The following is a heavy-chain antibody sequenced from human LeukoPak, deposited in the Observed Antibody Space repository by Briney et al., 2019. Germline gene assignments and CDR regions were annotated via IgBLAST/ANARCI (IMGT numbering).Heavy chain of an antibody. CDR2: IHSSSSVI. V-gene: IGHV3-48*01. J-gene: IGHJ4*02. Sequence: GGSLRLSCAASGFTFSSYHMTWVRQAPGKGLEWLSYIHSSSSVIYYADSVKGRFSVSRDNARNSLYLQMNSLRAEDTAVYYCARVVQDVTGADYWGQGTLVTVSS. CDR1: GFTFSSYH. D-gene: IGHD2-8*02. CDR3: ARVVQDVTGADY.